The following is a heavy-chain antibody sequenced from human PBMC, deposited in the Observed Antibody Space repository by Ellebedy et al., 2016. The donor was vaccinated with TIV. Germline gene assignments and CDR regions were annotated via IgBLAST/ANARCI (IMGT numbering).Heavy chain of an antibody. D-gene: IGHD2-2*01. V-gene: IGHV3-23*01. CDR3: AKSGSVVPAAYFYY. CDR1: GFTFSSYA. CDR2: ISGSGGST. Sequence: GGSLRLXXAASGFTFSSYAMSWVRQAPGKGLEWVSAISGSGGSTYYADSVKGRFTISRDNSKNTLYLQMNSLRAEDTAVYYCAKSGSVVPAAYFYYWGQGTLVTVSS. J-gene: IGHJ4*02.